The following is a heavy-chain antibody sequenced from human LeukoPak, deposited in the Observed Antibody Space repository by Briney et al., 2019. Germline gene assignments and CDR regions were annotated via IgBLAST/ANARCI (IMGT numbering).Heavy chain of an antibody. D-gene: IGHD1-26*01. V-gene: IGHV5-51*01. Sequence: GESLKISCKGSGDSFTSYWIGWVRQMPGKGLEWMGIIYPGDSDTRYSPSFQGQVTISADKSISTAYLQWSSLKASDTAMYYCARSPTFLVGATFRFDPWGQGTLVTVSS. CDR1: GDSFTSYW. CDR3: ARSPTFLVGATFRFDP. CDR2: IYPGDSDT. J-gene: IGHJ5*02.